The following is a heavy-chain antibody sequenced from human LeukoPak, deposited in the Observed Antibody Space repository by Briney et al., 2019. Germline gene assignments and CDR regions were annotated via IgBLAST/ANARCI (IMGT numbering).Heavy chain of an antibody. CDR1: GFTFSSYT. J-gene: IGHJ4*02. CDR3: ARRSGIAVAGAFDY. D-gene: IGHD6-19*01. V-gene: IGHV3-23*01. Sequence: GGSLRLSCAASGFTFSSYTMNWVRQAPGKGLEWVSGISGSGDSTYYADSVKGRFTVSRDNSKNTLYLQMNSLRAEDTAVYYCARRSGIAVAGAFDYWGQGTLVTVSS. CDR2: ISGSGDST.